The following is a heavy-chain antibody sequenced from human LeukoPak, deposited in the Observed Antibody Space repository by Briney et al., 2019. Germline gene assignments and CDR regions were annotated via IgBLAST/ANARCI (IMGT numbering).Heavy chain of an antibody. CDR1: GFTFSSYA. CDR2: ISGSGGST. CDR3: AKVSGWYNWNDSFDY. V-gene: IGHV3-23*01. Sequence: GGSLRLSCAASGFTFSSYAMSWVRQAPGKGLEWVSAISGSGGSTYYADSVKGRFTISKDNSKNTLYLQMNSLRAEDTAVYYCAKVSGWYNWNDSFDYWGQGTLVTVSS. D-gene: IGHD1-20*01. J-gene: IGHJ4*02.